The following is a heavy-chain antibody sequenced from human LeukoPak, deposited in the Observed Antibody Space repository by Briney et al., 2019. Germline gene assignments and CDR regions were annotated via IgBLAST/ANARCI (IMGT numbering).Heavy chain of an antibody. CDR1: GGSISSGGYY. Sequence: SETLSLTCTVSGGSISSGGYYWSWIRQPPGKGLEWIGYIYHSGSTYYNPSLKSRVTISVDRSKNQFSLKLSSVTAADTAVYYCARRGAFQIEGYFDYWGQGTLVTVSS. CDR3: ARRGAFQIEGYFDY. V-gene: IGHV4-30-2*01. D-gene: IGHD1-26*01. CDR2: IYHSGST. J-gene: IGHJ4*02.